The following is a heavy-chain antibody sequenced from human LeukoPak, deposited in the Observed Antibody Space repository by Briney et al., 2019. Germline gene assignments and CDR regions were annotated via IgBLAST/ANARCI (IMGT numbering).Heavy chain of an antibody. J-gene: IGHJ6*03. V-gene: IGHV3-30*18. CDR2: ISYDGSNR. CDR3: AKNGDRGAYCSGGTCYPYYYYYMDV. D-gene: IGHD2-15*01. Sequence: PGGSLRLSCAASGFTFSNYAIHWVRQAPGKGLEWVAVISYDGSNRFYADSVRGRFTISRDNSKNTLYLQMNSLRAEDTAIYYCAKNGDRGAYCSGGTCYPYYYYYMDVWGKGTTVTISS. CDR1: GFTFSNYA.